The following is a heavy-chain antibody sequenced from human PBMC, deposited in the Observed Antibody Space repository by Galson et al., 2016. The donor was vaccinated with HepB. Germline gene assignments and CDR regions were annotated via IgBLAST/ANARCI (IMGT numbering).Heavy chain of an antibody. CDR1: GFTFSDYY. D-gene: IGHD4-17*01. CDR3: ARVGWMVTTFFGIQDAFDI. CDR2: ISGSCSYT. Sequence: SLRLSCAASGFTFSDYYMTWIRQAPGRGLEWVSYISGSCSYTNYAASVKGRFTISRDNAKKSLYLQMNSLRAEDTAVYYCARVGWMVTTFFGIQDAFDIWGQGTKVTVSS. V-gene: IGHV3-11*06. J-gene: IGHJ3*02.